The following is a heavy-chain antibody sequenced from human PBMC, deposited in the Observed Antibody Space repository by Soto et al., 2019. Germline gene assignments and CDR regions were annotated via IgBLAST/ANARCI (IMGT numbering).Heavy chain of an antibody. Sequence: SVKVSCKASGFTFTSSAMQWVRQARGQRLEWIGWIVVGSGNTNYAQKFQERVTITRDMSTSTAYVELSSLRSEDTAVYYCAAESIYGGNSILEFDYWGQGTLVTVSS. CDR1: GFTFTSSA. D-gene: IGHD4-17*01. CDR2: IVVGSGNT. J-gene: IGHJ4*02. V-gene: IGHV1-58*02. CDR3: AAESIYGGNSILEFDY.